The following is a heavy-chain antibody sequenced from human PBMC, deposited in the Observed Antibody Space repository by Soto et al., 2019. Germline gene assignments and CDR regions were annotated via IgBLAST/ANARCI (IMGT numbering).Heavy chain of an antibody. CDR3: AGGQYYFDY. Sequence: QVQLVESGGGVVQPGRSLRLSCAASGFPFSSYGMHWVRQAPGKGLEWVAHISYDGSNKHYTDSVKGRLTISRDNSKNMLYLQMSSLKAEDTAVYYCAGGQYYFDYCGQGTRVSLSS. J-gene: IGHJ4*02. CDR2: ISYDGSNK. D-gene: IGHD2-15*01. V-gene: IGHV3-30*03. CDR1: GFPFSSYG.